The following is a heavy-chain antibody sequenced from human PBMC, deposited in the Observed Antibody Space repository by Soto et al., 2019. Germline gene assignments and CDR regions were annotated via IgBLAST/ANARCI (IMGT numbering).Heavy chain of an antibody. J-gene: IGHJ4*02. CDR3: ARGYNRNYFYS. CDR2: IYYSGST. D-gene: IGHD1-20*01. CDR1: GYSISSSNW. V-gene: IGHV4-28*03. Sequence: SETLSLTCAVSGYSISSSNWWGWIRQPPGKGLEWIGYIYYSGSTYYNPSLKSRVTMSVDTSKNQFSLKLSSVTAADTAIYYCARGYNRNYFYSWGQGTLVTVSS.